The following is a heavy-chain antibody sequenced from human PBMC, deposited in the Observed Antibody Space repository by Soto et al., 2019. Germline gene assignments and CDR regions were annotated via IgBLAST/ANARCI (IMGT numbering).Heavy chain of an antibody. Sequence: GGSLRLSCAASGFTFSSYSMNWVRQAPGKGLEWVSSISSSSSYIYYADSVKGRFTISRDNAKNSLYLQMNSLRAEDTAVYYCARDFRPITMVRGVRDYWGQGTLVTVSS. CDR3: ARDFRPITMVRGVRDY. D-gene: IGHD3-10*01. CDR2: ISSSSSYI. V-gene: IGHV3-21*01. CDR1: GFTFSSYS. J-gene: IGHJ4*02.